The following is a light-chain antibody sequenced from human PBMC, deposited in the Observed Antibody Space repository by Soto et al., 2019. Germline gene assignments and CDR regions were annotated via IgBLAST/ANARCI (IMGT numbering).Light chain of an antibody. CDR2: DVS. CDR1: SSDFGGYTY. V-gene: IGLV2-14*01. Sequence: QSVLTQPASVSGSPGRAITISCTGTSSDFGGYTYVSWYQQHHGKAPKFIIYDVSNRPSGVSNRFSGSKSGNTASLTISGLQAEDEADYYCSSYTTSNTRQIVFGTGTNVTVL. CDR3: SSYTTSNTRQIV. J-gene: IGLJ1*01.